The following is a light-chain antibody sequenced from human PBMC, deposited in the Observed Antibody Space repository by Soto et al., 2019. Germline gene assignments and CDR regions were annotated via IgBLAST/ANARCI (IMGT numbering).Light chain of an antibody. J-gene: IGKJ1*01. CDR3: QQRRNWPPWT. CDR2: DAS. V-gene: IGKV3-11*01. Sequence: EIVLTQSPATLSLSPGERATLSCRASQSISIYLAWYQQNPGQAPRLLIYDASNRATGIPVRFSGSGSGTDFTLTISSLEPEDFAVYYCQQRRNWPPWTFGQGTKVEIK. CDR1: QSISIY.